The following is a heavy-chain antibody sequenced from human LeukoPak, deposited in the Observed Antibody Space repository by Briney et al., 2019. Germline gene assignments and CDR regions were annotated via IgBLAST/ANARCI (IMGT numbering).Heavy chain of an antibody. CDR1: GYSFNSYW. D-gene: IGHD3-22*01. V-gene: IGHV5-51*01. J-gene: IGHJ3*02. CDR3: ARPMIVVVGGAFDI. Sequence: GVPLKTPCKGSGYSFNSYWIGWVRQMPGKGLEWMGIIYPGDSVTRYSPSFQGHFTISADKSISTAYLQWSSLNASDTAMYYCARPMIVVVGGAFDIWGQGTMVTVSS. CDR2: IYPGDSVT.